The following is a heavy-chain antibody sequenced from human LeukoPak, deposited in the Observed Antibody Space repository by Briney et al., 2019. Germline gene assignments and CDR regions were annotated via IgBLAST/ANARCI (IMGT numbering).Heavy chain of an antibody. V-gene: IGHV3-48*03. CDR2: ISSSGSTI. CDR1: GITFSSYE. J-gene: IGHJ3*02. Sequence: GGSLRLSCAASGITFSSYEMNWVRQAPGKGLEWVSYISSSGSTIYYADSVKGRFTISRDNAKNSLYLQMNSLRAEDTAVYYCARVPKAARRAFDIWGQGTMVTVSS. CDR3: ARVPKAARRAFDI. D-gene: IGHD6-6*01.